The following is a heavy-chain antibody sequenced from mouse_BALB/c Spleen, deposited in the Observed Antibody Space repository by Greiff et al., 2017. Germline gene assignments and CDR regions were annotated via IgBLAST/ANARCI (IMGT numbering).Heavy chain of an antibody. CDR3: ARREIYYFDY. J-gene: IGHJ2*01. Sequence: EVKLVESGPELVKPGASVKISCKASGYTFTDYNMHWVKQSHGKSLEWIGYIYPYNGGTGYNQKFKSKATLTVDNSSSTAYMELRSLTSEDSAVYYCARREIYYFDYWGQGTTLTVSS. V-gene: IGHV1S29*02. CDR1: GYTFTDYN. CDR2: IYPYNGGT.